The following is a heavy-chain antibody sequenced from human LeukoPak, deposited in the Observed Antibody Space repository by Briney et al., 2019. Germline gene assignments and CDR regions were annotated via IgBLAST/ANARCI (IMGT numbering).Heavy chain of an antibody. CDR2: LFTSGSP. CDR1: GDSISRYY. CDR3: ARHPPVPLFENGMDV. J-gene: IGHJ6*02. Sequence: PSETLSLTCAVSGDSISRYYWSWVRQPPGRGLEWIGYLFTSGSPSYNPSVKSRVTISVDKSKNQFSLRLSSVTAADTAMYYCARHPPVPLFENGMDVWGQGTTVTVSS. V-gene: IGHV4-59*08.